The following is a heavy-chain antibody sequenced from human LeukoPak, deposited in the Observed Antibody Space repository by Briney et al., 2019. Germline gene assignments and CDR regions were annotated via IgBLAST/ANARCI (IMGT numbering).Heavy chain of an antibody. D-gene: IGHD6-6*01. Sequence: LRLSCAASGFTFSDYYWSWIRQPPGKGLEWIGEINHSGSTNYNPSLKSRVTISVDTSKNQFSLKLSSVTAADTAVYYCARGGGSSSYYYYMDVWGKGTTVTVSS. CDR3: ARGGGSSSYYYYMDV. V-gene: IGHV4-34*01. CDR2: INHSGST. J-gene: IGHJ6*03. CDR1: GFTFSDYY.